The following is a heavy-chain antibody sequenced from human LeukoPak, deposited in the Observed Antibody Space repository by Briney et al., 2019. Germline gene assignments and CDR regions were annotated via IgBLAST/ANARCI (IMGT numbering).Heavy chain of an antibody. D-gene: IGHD6-13*01. V-gene: IGHV2-5*02. CDR2: IYWDDDK. Sequence: ESGPTLVNPTQTLTLTCTFSGFSLSTSGVGVGWIRLPPGKALEWLALIYWDDDKRYSPSLRGRLTITKDTSKNQVVLTMTNMDPVDTATYYCAHFKGLVAADTAYHFYGMDVWGQGTPVTVSS. CDR1: GFSLSTSGVG. CDR3: AHFKGLVAADTAYHFYGMDV. J-gene: IGHJ6*02.